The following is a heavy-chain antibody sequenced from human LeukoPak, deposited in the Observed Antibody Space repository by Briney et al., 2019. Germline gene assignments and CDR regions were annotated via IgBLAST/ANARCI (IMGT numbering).Heavy chain of an antibody. D-gene: IGHD3-22*01. Sequence: SKTLSLTCTVSGGSISSGDYYWSWIRKPPGKGLEWIGYIYYSGSTYYNPSLKSRVTISVDTSKNQFSLKLSSVTAADTAVYYCPRTMIVVDAFDYWGQGTLVTVSS. CDR2: IYYSGST. V-gene: IGHV4-30-4*01. J-gene: IGHJ4*02. CDR1: GGSISSGDYY. CDR3: PRTMIVVDAFDY.